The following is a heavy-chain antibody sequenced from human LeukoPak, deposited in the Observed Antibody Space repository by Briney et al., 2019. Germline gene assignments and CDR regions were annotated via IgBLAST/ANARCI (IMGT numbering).Heavy chain of an antibody. V-gene: IGHV3-11*01. Sequence: PGRSLRLSCAASGFSFSDYYMSWVRQAPGKGLEWISYISNSGSTIFYADSVKGRFTVSRDNAKNSLFLQMNSLRAEDTAVYYGARDQDEDRAGTTYDWWGQGTLVTVSS. CDR1: GFSFSDYY. CDR3: ARDQDEDRAGTTYDW. CDR2: ISNSGSTI. D-gene: IGHD1-1*01. J-gene: IGHJ4*02.